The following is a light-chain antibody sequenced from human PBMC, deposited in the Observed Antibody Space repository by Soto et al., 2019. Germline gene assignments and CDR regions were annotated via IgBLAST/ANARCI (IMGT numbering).Light chain of an antibody. J-gene: IGLJ2*01. CDR1: SHNIGIYNL. V-gene: IGLV2-23*01. CDR3: CSYAGSNTWV. CDR2: EAS. Sequence: QSVLTQPASVSGSPGQSITISCTGSSHNIGIYNLVSWFRQHPGKAPKLMIYEASKRPSGVSNRFSASQSGDTASLTISGLQAADEADYYCCSYAGSNTWVFGGGTKLTVL.